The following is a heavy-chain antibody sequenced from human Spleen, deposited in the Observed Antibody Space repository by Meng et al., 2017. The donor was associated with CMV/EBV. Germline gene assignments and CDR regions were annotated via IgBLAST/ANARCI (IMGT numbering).Heavy chain of an antibody. Sequence: GGSLRLSCAAAGFTFSSYWMHWFRQAPGKGLVWVSRINSDGSSTSYADSVKGRFTISRDNAKNTLYLQMNSLRAEDTAVYYCARGGTKWELPINFDYWGQGTLVTVSS. V-gene: IGHV3-74*01. CDR3: ARGGTKWELPINFDY. D-gene: IGHD1-26*01. CDR2: INSDGSST. CDR1: GFTFSSYW. J-gene: IGHJ4*02.